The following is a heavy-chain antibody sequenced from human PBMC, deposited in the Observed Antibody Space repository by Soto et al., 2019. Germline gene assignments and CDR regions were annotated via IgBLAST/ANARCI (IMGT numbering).Heavy chain of an antibody. V-gene: IGHV1-2*02. CDR1: GYTFTAFY. CDR3: TTVRFHP. CDR2: VNPNTGLT. J-gene: IGHJ5*02. Sequence: QVQLVQSGAEVKKPGASMKVSCKVSGYTFTAFYIHWVRQAPGQGLEWMGWVNPNTGLTRYAQKFQDRVTMTRDTSINTAYMELRGLTSDDTATYYCTTVRFHPWGQGTLVTVSS.